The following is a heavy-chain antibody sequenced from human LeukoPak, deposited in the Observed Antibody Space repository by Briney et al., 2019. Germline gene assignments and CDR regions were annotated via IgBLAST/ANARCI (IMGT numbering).Heavy chain of an antibody. CDR1: GFTFSSYS. CDR2: ISSSSSTI. Sequence: GGSLRLSCAASGFTFSSYSMNWVRQAPGKGLECVSYISSSSSTIYYADSVKGRFTISRDNAKNSLYLQMNSLRAEDTAVYYCAKLLGYCSGGSCYSDDAFDIWGQGTMVTVSS. J-gene: IGHJ3*02. V-gene: IGHV3-48*01. D-gene: IGHD2-15*01. CDR3: AKLLGYCSGGSCYSDDAFDI.